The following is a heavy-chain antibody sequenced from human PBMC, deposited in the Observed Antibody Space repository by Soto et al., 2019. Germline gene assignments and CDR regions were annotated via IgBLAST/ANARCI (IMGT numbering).Heavy chain of an antibody. V-gene: IGHV3-30-3*01. CDR2: ISYDGSNK. CDR1: GFTFSSYA. D-gene: IGHD1-26*01. J-gene: IGHJ6*02. CDR3: ARGRELYYYYYGMDV. Sequence: GGSLRLSCAASGFTFSSYAMHWVRQAPGKGLEWVAVISYDGSNKYYADSVKGRFTISRDNSKNTLYLQMNSLRAEDTAVYYCARGRELYYYYYGMDVWGHGTTVTVSS.